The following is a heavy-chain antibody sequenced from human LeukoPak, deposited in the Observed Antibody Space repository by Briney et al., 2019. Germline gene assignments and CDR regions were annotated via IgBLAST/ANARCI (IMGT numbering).Heavy chain of an antibody. CDR2: ITTYNGHT. Sequence: ASVKVSCKASGYNFKTFGFSWVRQAPGQGLEWLGWITTYNGHTNYAQKFEDRVTMTTDTSTSTACMELRRLTSDDTAVYFRVRDIGQDIVVVVEGPSFDIWGQGTLVTVSS. V-gene: IGHV1-18*04. J-gene: IGHJ4*02. CDR1: GYNFKTFG. D-gene: IGHD2-15*01. CDR3: VRDIGQDIVVVVEGPSFDI.